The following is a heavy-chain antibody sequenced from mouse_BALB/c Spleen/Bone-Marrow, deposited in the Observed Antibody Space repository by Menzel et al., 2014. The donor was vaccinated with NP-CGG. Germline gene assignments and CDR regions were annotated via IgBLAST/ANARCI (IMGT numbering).Heavy chain of an antibody. CDR1: GYTFTNYY. D-gene: IGHD2-2*01. CDR2: INPSNGGT. J-gene: IGHJ3*01. V-gene: IGHV1S81*02. CDR3: TRSGNDLFAY. Sequence: QVQLQQSGAELVKPGASVRLSCKASGYTFTNYYMHWVKQRPGQGLEWIGWINPSNGGTNFNEKFKSKATLTVDKSSNTTYMQLSSLTSEDAGVYYCTRSGNDLFAYWGQGTLVTVSA.